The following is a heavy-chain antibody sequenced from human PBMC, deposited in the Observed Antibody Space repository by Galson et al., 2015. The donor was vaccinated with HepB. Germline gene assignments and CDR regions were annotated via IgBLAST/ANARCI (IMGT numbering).Heavy chain of an antibody. CDR2: ISGSGGST. D-gene: IGHD4-17*01. CDR3: AREIPMTPGLFDF. J-gene: IGHJ4*02. V-gene: IGHV3-23*01. CDR1: GFTFSSYA. Sequence: SLRLSCAASGFTFSSYAMSWVRQAPGKGLVWVSAISGSGGSTYYADSVKGRFTISRDNSKNTLYLQMNSLRAEDTAVYYCAREIPMTPGLFDFWGQGSLVTVSS.